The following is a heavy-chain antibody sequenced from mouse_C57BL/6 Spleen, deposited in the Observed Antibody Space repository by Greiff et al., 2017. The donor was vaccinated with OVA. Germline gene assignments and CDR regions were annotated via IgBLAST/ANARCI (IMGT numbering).Heavy chain of an antibody. D-gene: IGHD1-1*01. J-gene: IGHJ3*01. CDR3: AMTATVVAKGFAY. V-gene: IGHV1-80*01. CDR2: IYPGDGDT. Sequence: VQLQQSGAELVKPGASVKISCKASGYAFSSYWMNWVKQRPGKGLEWIGQIYPGDGDTNYNGKFKGKATLTADKSSRTAYMQLSSLTSEDSAVYFCAMTATVVAKGFAYWGQGTLVTVSA. CDR1: GYAFSSYW.